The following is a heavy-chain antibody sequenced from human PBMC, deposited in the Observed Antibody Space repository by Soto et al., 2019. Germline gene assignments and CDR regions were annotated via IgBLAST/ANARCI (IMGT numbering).Heavy chain of an antibody. CDR3: ARDGTAHYYDSSGPRDY. V-gene: IGHV3-21*01. D-gene: IGHD3-22*01. CDR1: GFTFSSYS. Sequence: PGGSVRLSCAASGFTFSSYSMNWVRQAPGKGLEWVSSISSSSSYKYYADSVKGRFTISRDNAKNSLYLQMNSLRAEDTAVYYCARDGTAHYYDSSGPRDYWGQGTLVTVSS. CDR2: ISSSSSYK. J-gene: IGHJ4*02.